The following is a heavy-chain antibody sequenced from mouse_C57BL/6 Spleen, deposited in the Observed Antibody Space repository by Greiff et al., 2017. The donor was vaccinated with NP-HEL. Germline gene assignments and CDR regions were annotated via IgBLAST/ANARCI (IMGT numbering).Heavy chain of an antibody. CDR1: GFTFSDYY. J-gene: IGHJ3*01. V-gene: IGHV5-12*01. CDR2: ISNGGGST. Sequence: EVMLVESGGGLVQPGGSLKLSCAASGFTFSDYYMYWVRQTPEKRLEWVAYISNGGGSTYYPDTVKGRFTISRDNAKNTLYLQMSRLKSEDTAMYYCARHQGENWDGAAWFAYWGQGTLVTVSA. CDR3: ARHQGENWDGAAWFAY. D-gene: IGHD4-1*01.